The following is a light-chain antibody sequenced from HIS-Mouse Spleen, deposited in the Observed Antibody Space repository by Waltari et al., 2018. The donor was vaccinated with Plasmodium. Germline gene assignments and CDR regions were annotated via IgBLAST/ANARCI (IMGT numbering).Light chain of an antibody. Sequence: SYELTQPPSVSVSPGQTARITCSGDALPKKYAYWYQQKSGQAPVLAIYEDSKRPHGIPERFSGSSSGTMATLTISGAQVEDEADYYCYSTDSSGNHRVFGGGTKLTVL. CDR1: ALPKKY. CDR3: YSTDSSGNHRV. V-gene: IGLV3-10*01. J-gene: IGLJ3*02. CDR2: EDS.